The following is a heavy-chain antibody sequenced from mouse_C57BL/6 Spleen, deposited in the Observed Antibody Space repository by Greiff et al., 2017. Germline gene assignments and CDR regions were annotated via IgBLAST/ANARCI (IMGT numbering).Heavy chain of an antibody. V-gene: IGHV1-75*01. D-gene: IGHD1-1*01. Sequence: QVQLKQSGPELVKPGASVKISCKASGYTFTDYYINWVKQRPGQGLEWIGWIFPGSGSTYYNEKFKGKATLTVDKSSSTAYMLLSSLTSEDSAVYFCARSFYYGSSYEGWFAYWGQGTLVTVSA. J-gene: IGHJ3*01. CDR2: IFPGSGST. CDR1: GYTFTDYY. CDR3: ARSFYYGSSYEGWFAY.